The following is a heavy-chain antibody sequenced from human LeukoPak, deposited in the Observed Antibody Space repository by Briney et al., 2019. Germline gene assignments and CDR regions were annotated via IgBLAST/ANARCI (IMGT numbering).Heavy chain of an antibody. Sequence: SQTLSLTCTVSGGSISSGDYYWSWIRQPPGKGLEWIGYIYYSGSTYYNPSLKSRVTISVDTSKNQFSLKLSSVTAADTAVYYCARGAPPPFISDSSEVYFDYRGQGTLVTVSS. V-gene: IGHV4-30-4*01. D-gene: IGHD3-22*01. CDR1: GGSISSGDYY. CDR2: IYYSGST. J-gene: IGHJ4*02. CDR3: ARGAPPPFISDSSEVYFDY.